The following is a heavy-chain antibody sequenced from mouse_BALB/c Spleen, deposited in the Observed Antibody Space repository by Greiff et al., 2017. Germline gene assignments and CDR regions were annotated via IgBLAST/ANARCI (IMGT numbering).Heavy chain of an antibody. CDR1: GFSLTGYG. V-gene: IGHV2-6-7*01. Sequence: QVQLKESGPGLVAPSQSLSITCTVSGFSLTGYGVNWVRQPPGKGLEWLGMIWGDGSTDYNSALKSRLSISKDNSKSQVFLKMNSLQTDDTARYYCARGGVCAPLRSRAGAMDYWGQGTSVTVSS. CDR3: ARGGVCAPLRSRAGAMDY. CDR2: IWGDGST. J-gene: IGHJ4*01. D-gene: IGHD1-1*01.